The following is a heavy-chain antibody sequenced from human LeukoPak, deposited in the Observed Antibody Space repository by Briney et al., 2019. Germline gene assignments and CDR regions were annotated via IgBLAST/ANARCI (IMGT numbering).Heavy chain of an antibody. V-gene: IGHV3-30*18. J-gene: IGHJ6*02. Sequence: GGSLRLSCAASGFTFSSYGMHWVRQAPGKGLEWVAEISYDGSNKYCAESVKGRFTISRDNSKNTLYLQMNGLRAEDTAVYYCAKGPMYGGRPPGYYYYGMDVWGQGTTVTVSS. D-gene: IGHD2-8*01. CDR3: AKGPMYGGRPPGYYYYGMDV. CDR1: GFTFSSYG. CDR2: ISYDGSNK.